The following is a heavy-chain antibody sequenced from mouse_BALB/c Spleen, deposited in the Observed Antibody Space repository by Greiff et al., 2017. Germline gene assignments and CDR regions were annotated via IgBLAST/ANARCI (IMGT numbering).Heavy chain of an antibody. D-gene: IGHD1-1*01. CDR2: IYPSDSYT. Sequence: VQLQQPGAELVRPGASVKLSCKASGYTFTSYWINWVKQRPGQGLEWIGNIYPSDSYTNYNQKFKDKATLTVDKSSSTAYMQLSSPTSEDSAVYYCTTTVVSPRYAMDYWGQGTSVTVSS. J-gene: IGHJ4*01. CDR1: GYTFTSYW. CDR3: TTTVVSPRYAMDY. V-gene: IGHV1-69*02.